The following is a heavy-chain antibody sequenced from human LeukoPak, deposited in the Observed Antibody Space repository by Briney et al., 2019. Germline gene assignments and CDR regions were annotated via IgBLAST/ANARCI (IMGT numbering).Heavy chain of an antibody. CDR1: GFTLSHYW. CDR2: ISGDGTTT. Sequence: GGSLRLSCAASGFTLSHYWMHWVRQTPGKGLFWVSRISGDGTTTTYADSVKGRFTISRDNAKNTLSLQMNSLRDDDTALYYCAREPSGGWTLNAFDLWGQGTMVSVSS. CDR3: AREPSGGWTLNAFDL. J-gene: IGHJ3*01. D-gene: IGHD6-19*01. V-gene: IGHV3-74*03.